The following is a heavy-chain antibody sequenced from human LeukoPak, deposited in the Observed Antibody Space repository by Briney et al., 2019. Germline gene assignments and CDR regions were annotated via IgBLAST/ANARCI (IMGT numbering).Heavy chain of an antibody. CDR3: ARDLAWDAFDI. CDR2: IHSSSGSI. J-gene: IGHJ3*02. CDR1: GFTFSNCA. V-gene: IGHV3-21*01. Sequence: GGSLRLSCAASGFTFSNCAMSWVRQAPGKGLEWVSSIHSSSGSIYYADSLKGRFTNSRDNAKNSLYLQMNSLRAEDTAVYYCARDLAWDAFDIWGQGTMVTVSS.